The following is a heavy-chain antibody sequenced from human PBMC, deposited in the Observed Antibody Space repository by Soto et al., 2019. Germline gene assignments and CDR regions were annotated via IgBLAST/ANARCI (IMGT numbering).Heavy chain of an antibody. CDR1: GFTFISYA. CDR2: ISGSGGST. V-gene: IGHV3-23*01. J-gene: IGHJ4*02. D-gene: IGHD2-15*01. CDR3: AKHRLSVCSGGSCYVIY. Sequence: PGGSLRLSCAASGFTFISYAMSRVRQAPGKGLEWVSAISGSGGSTYYADSVKGRFTISRDNSKNTLYLQMNSLRAEDTAVYYCAKHRLSVCSGGSCYVIYWGQGTLVTVSS.